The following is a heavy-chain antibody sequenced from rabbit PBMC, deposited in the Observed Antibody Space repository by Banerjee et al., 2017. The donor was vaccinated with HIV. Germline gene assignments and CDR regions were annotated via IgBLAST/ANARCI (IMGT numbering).Heavy chain of an antibody. Sequence: QSLEESGGDLVKPGASLTLTCTASGFSFSSGYDMCWVRQAPGKGLEWIECIDARSSGSTYYASWAKGRFTISKTSSTTVTLQMTSLTAADTATYFCARDYNDAGDGYCSFNLWGQGTLVTVS. CDR2: IDARSSGST. D-gene: IGHD8-1*01. J-gene: IGHJ4*01. V-gene: IGHV1S40*01. CDR1: GFSFSSGYD. CDR3: ARDYNDAGDGYCSFNL.